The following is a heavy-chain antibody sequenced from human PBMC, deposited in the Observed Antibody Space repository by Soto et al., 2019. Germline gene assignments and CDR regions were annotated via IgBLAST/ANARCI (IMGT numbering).Heavy chain of an antibody. CDR3: AGGDGERFDGNGYLGRH. Sequence: EVQLVESGGGLVQPGESLTLSCAASGFTFSSYWMHWVRQVPGKGLVWVSRIKTDGSGTYYADSVQGRFTISRDNAKNPFYLQMNSLRVEDTAVYFGAGGDGERFDGNGYLGRHWGQGTLVTVSS. V-gene: IGHV3-74*01. D-gene: IGHD5-18*01. J-gene: IGHJ4*02. CDR2: IKTDGSGT. CDR1: GFTFSSYW.